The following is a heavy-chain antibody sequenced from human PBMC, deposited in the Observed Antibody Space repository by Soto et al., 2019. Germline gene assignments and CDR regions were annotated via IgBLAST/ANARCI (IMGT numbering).Heavy chain of an antibody. CDR2: IYYSGST. CDR3: ARQMFYSGSPDGWFDP. V-gene: IGHV4-39*01. CDR1: GGSISSSSYY. Sequence: QLQLQESGPGLVKPSETLSLTCTVSGGSISSSSYYWGWIRQPPGKGLEWIGSIYYSGSTYYNPSLKSRVPIPVDTSKNQFSLKLSSVTAADTAVYYCARQMFYSGSPDGWFDPWGQGTLVTVSS. D-gene: IGHD1-26*01. J-gene: IGHJ5*02.